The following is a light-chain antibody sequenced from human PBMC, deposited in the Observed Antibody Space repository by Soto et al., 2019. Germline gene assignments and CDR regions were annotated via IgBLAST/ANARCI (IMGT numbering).Light chain of an antibody. CDR3: CSYTSSSPYV. CDR2: AVS. Sequence: QSVLTQPASVSGSPGQSITISCTGTSSDFGGYNFVSWYQHRPGKAPKLMIYAVSNRPSGVSNRFSGSKSGNTASLTISGLQAEDEADYYCCSYTSSSPYVFGTGTKVTVL. CDR1: SSDFGGYNF. V-gene: IGLV2-14*01. J-gene: IGLJ1*01.